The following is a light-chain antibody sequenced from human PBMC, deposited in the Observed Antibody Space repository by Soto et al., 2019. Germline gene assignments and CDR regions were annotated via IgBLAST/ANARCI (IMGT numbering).Light chain of an antibody. CDR2: GAY. V-gene: IGKV3-15*01. J-gene: IGKJ4*01. Sequence: EIVLTHSAVTLSLSPAEIATLSCRASQSVTNSYLAWYQQKPGQAPRLLIFGAYTRAAGITARFSGSGSGTEFTLTISSLQSEDFAVYYCQQYSNWPLTFGGGTKVDIK. CDR3: QQYSNWPLT. CDR1: QSVTNSY.